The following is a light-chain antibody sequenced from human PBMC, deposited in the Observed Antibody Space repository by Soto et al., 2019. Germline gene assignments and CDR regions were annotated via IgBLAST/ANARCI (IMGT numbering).Light chain of an antibody. CDR2: GNS. V-gene: IGLV1-40*01. J-gene: IGLJ2*01. CDR1: SSNIGAGYD. CDR3: QSYDSSLSAL. Sequence: QSVLTQPPSVSGAPGQRVTISCTGSSSNIGAGYDVHWYQQLPGTAPKLLIYGNSNRPSGVPDRFSGDKSGTSAALAITGLQAEDEADYYCQSYDSSLSALFGGGTKLTVL.